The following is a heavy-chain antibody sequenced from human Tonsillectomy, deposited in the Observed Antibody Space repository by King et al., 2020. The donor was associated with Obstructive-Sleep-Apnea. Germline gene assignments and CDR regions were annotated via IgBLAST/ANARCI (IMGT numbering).Heavy chain of an antibody. CDR1: AGSISGYY. CDR2: IYSSGTT. CDR3: ARHPSYYYGMDV. V-gene: IGHV4-59*08. J-gene: IGHJ6*02. Sequence: QLQESGPGLVKPSETLSLTCTVSAGSISGYYWSWVRQPPGRGLEWIGYIYSSGTTNYDPSHKSRVTMSVDTSKNQFSLNLTSVTAADTAVYYCARHPSYYYGMDVWGQGTTVTVSS.